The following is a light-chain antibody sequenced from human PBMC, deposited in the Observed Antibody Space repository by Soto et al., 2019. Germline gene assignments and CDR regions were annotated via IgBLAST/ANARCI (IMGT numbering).Light chain of an antibody. CDR3: QHSYSTPRT. CDR1: QGISSY. Sequence: DIQLTQSPSFLSASVGDRVTITCRASQGISSYLAWYQQKPGKAPKLLIYTASSLQSGVPSRFSGSGAGTDFTLTITRLQPEDFATYFCQHSYSTPRTFGQGTKVDIK. J-gene: IGKJ1*01. CDR2: TAS. V-gene: IGKV1-9*01.